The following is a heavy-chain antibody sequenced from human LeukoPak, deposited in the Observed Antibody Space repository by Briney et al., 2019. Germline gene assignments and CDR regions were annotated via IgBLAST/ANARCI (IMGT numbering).Heavy chain of an antibody. Sequence: ASVKVSCKVSGYTLIELPMHWVRQAPGKGLERMGGFDPEEGETIYAQKFQGRVTMTEDTSTDTAYMELSSLSSEDTAVYYCTTDRLRYMVRGVLRSLEGFDPWGQGTLVTVSS. CDR3: TTDRLRYMVRGVLRSLEGFDP. V-gene: IGHV1-24*01. D-gene: IGHD3-10*01. CDR1: GYTLIELP. CDR2: FDPEEGET. J-gene: IGHJ5*02.